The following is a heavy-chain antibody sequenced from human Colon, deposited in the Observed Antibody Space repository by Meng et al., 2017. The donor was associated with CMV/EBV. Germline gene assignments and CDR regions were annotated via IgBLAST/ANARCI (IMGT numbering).Heavy chain of an antibody. Sequence: LRLSCTVSGASINSADYYWNWIRQAPGKGLEWIGHIYSSGTTYYNPSLKSRVSISVDMSRNQFSLNMHFLTAADTAVYYCARRMKSFYEPNWFDPWGQGTLVTVSS. J-gene: IGHJ5*02. CDR2: IYSSGTT. CDR3: ARRMKSFYEPNWFDP. D-gene: IGHD3-16*01. CDR1: GASINSADYY. V-gene: IGHV4-30-4*01.